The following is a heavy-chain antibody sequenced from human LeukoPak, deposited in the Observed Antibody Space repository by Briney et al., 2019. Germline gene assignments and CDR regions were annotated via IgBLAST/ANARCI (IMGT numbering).Heavy chain of an antibody. CDR2: ISGSGGST. CDR3: AKEGSCGWFAVVGVYYYYGMDV. J-gene: IGHJ6*02. D-gene: IGHD6-19*01. Sequence: GGSLRLSCAASGFTFSSYAMSWVRQAPGKELEWVSAISGSGGSTYYADSVKGRFTISRDNSKNTLYLQMNSLRAEDTAVYYCAKEGSCGWFAVVGVYYYYGMDVWGQGTTVTVSS. CDR1: GFTFSSYA. V-gene: IGHV3-23*01.